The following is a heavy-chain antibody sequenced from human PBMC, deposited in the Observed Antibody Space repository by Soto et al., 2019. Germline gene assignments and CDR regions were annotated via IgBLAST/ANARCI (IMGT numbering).Heavy chain of an antibody. CDR2: ISGSGGST. CDR3: AHDRD. J-gene: IGHJ4*02. D-gene: IGHD3-10*01. V-gene: IGHV3-23*01. Sequence: EVQLLESGGGLVQPGGSLRLSCAASGFSFSIYAMNWVRQAPGKGLEWVSGISGSGGSTYYPDSVKGRFTISRDNSKSTLYLQMNSLIAEDTAVYYCAHDRDWGQGTLVTVSS. CDR1: GFSFSIYA.